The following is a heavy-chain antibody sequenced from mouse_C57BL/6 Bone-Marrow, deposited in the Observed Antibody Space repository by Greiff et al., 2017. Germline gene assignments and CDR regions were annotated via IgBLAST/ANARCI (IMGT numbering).Heavy chain of an antibody. CDR1: GFSLTSFG. CDR3: ASSFAY. V-gene: IGHV2-2*01. CDR2: IWSGGST. Sequence: VKLLESGPGLVQPSQCLSITCTVSGFSLTSFGVHWVRQSPGKGLEWLGVIWSGGSTDYNAAFISRLSISKDNAKSHVFFKMNSLQADDTAIYYCASSFAYWGQGTLVTVSA. J-gene: IGHJ3*01.